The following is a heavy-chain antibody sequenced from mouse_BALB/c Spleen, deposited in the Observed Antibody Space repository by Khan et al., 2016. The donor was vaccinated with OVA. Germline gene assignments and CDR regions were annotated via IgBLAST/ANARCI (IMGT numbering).Heavy chain of an antibody. Sequence: QVQLQQSGAELAKPGASVKMSCKASGYTFTNYWMHWVKQRPGQGLEWIGYIDPTTGYTEYNQKFKDKATLTADKSSSTAYMQLSSLTSEDSAVXYCTSNGSTYTWFGYWGQGTLVTVSA. CDR3: TSNGSTYTWFGY. CDR1: GYTFTNYW. D-gene: IGHD1-1*01. CDR2: IDPTTGYT. J-gene: IGHJ3*01. V-gene: IGHV1-7*01.